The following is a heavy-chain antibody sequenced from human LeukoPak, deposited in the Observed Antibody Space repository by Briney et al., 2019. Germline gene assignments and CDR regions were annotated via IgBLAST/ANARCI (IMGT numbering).Heavy chain of an antibody. J-gene: IGHJ5*02. V-gene: IGHV3-74*01. Sequence: PGGSLRLSCAASGFSFSFYWMHWVRQAPGKGPVWVSRIKTDGSIADYADSVKGRFTISRDNSKNTLYLQMNSLRAEDTAVYYCAKDQGGPWGQGTLVTVSS. CDR1: GFSFSFYW. D-gene: IGHD3-16*01. CDR3: AKDQGGP. CDR2: IKTDGSIA.